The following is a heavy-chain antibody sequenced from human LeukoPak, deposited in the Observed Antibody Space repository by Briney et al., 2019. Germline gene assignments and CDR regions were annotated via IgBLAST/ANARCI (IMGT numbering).Heavy chain of an antibody. J-gene: IGHJ4*02. CDR1: GYTFTSYY. CDR2: IYPAGGGT. CDR3: ARVSSPDVYSYVNS. V-gene: IGHV1-46*01. D-gene: IGHD5-24*01. Sequence: ASVKVSCKASGYTFTSYYVHWVRQAPGHGLEWMGRIYPAGGGTNYVQKFQGRVTMTRNMSTSTVYMELSSLRSEDTAVYYCARVSSPDVYSYVNSWGQGTLVTVSS.